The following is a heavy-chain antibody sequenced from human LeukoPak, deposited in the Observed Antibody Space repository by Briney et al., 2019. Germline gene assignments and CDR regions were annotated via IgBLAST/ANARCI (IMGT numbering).Heavy chain of an antibody. J-gene: IGHJ4*02. Sequence: SETLSLTCTVSGGSISSSSYYWGWFRQPPGKGLEWIGSIYYSGSTYYNPSLKSRVTISVDTSKNQFSLKLSSVTAADTAIYYCARKDPGYSGYSDFDYWGQGTLVTVSS. V-gene: IGHV4-39*01. CDR3: ARKDPGYSGYSDFDY. CDR2: IYYSGST. CDR1: GGSISSSSYY. D-gene: IGHD5-12*01.